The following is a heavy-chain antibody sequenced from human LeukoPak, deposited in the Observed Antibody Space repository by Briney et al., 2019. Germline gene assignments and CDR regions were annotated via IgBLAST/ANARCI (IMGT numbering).Heavy chain of an antibody. Sequence: PGGSLRLSCAASGFTFSSYGMHWVRQAPGKGLEWVAVISYDGSNKYYADSVKGRFTISRDNSKNTLYLQMNSLRAEDTAVYYCAKISWAAVDYWGQGTLVTVSS. D-gene: IGHD6-13*01. CDR1: GFTFSSYG. J-gene: IGHJ4*02. CDR2: ISYDGSNK. V-gene: IGHV3-30*18. CDR3: AKISWAAVDY.